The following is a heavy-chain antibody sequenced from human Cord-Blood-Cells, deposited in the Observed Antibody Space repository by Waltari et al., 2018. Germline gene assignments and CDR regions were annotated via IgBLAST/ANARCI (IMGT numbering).Heavy chain of an antibody. V-gene: IGHV1-24*01. D-gene: IGHD2-2*01. CDR3: ATRGRKDHIVVVPAATYYFDY. Sequence: QVQLVQSGAEVKKPGAPVKVSCKVSGYTLTDLSMHWVRQATGNGLGWMGGFDPEDGETIYAQKFQGRVTMTEDTSTDTAYMELSSLRSEDTAVYYCATRGRKDHIVVVPAATYYFDYWGQGTLVTVSS. CDR2: FDPEDGET. CDR1: GYTLTDLS. J-gene: IGHJ4*02.